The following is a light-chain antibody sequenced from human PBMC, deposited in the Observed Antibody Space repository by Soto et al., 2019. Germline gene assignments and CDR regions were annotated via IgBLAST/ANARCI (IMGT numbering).Light chain of an antibody. CDR3: QQRYSTPPS. CDR2: AAS. V-gene: IGKV1-39*01. CDR1: QSISSY. J-gene: IGKJ2*01. Sequence: DIQMTQSPSSLSASVGDRVTITCRASQSISSYLNWYQQKPGKAPKLLIYAASSLQSGVPSRFSGSGSGTDFPLTISSLQDEDFATYHCQQRYSTPPSFGHGNKLEIK.